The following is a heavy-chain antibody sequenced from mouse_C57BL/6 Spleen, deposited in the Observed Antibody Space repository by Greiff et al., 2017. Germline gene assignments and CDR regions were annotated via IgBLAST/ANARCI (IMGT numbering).Heavy chain of an antibody. CDR1: GYTFTSSG. Sequence: QVQLKESGAELARPGASVKLSCKASGYTFTSSGISWVTQSTGQGLEWIGEISPRSGNTYYNEKFKGKATLTAAKSSSTAYMELRSLTSEDSAVYFCARLRTRVNYYASDYWGQGTSVTVSS. V-gene: IGHV1-81*01. J-gene: IGHJ4*01. D-gene: IGHD2-5*01. CDR2: ISPRSGNT. CDR3: ARLRTRVNYYASDY.